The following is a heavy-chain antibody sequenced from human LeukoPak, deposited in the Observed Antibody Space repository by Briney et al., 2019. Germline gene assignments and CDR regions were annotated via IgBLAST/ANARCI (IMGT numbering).Heavy chain of an antibody. D-gene: IGHD5-18*01. CDR1: RGSFSGYY. J-gene: IGHJ4*02. Sequence: SETLSLTCAVYRGSFSGYYWSWIRPPPGKGLEWIGEINHSGSTNYNPSLKSRVTISVDTSKNQFSLKLISVPAADTAVYYCARVNQVDTAMVDYWGQGTLVTVSS. CDR2: INHSGST. CDR3: ARVNQVDTAMVDY. V-gene: IGHV4-34*01.